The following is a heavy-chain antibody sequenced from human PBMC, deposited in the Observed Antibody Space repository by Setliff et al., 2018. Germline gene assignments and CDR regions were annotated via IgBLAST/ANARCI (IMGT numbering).Heavy chain of an antibody. CDR1: GGTFRSYG. Sequence: ASVKVSCKASGGTFRSYGISWVRQAPGQGLEWMGGIIPNFGTTSYAQKFQGRVTITTDESTNTAYMELSRLRSDDTAVYYCARDLGGIWKTYFDYWGQGTLVTVSS. J-gene: IGHJ4*02. V-gene: IGHV1-69*05. CDR2: IIPNFGTT. D-gene: IGHD1-1*01. CDR3: ARDLGGIWKTYFDY.